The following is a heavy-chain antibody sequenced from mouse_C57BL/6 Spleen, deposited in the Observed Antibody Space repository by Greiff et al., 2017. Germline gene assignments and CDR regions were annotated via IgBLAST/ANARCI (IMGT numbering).Heavy chain of an antibody. J-gene: IGHJ4*01. CDR1: GYTFTDYY. D-gene: IGHD2-4*01. Sequence: QVQLQQSGAELVRPGASVKLSCKASGYTFTDYYINWVKQRPGQGLEWIARIYPGSGNTYYNEKFKGKATLTAEKSSSTAYMQLSSLTSEDSAVYFCARSYYDYDERAMDYWGQGTSVTVSS. V-gene: IGHV1-76*01. CDR2: IYPGSGNT. CDR3: ARSYYDYDERAMDY.